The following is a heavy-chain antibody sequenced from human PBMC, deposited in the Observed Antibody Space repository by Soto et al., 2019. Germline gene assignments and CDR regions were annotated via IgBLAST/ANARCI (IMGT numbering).Heavy chain of an antibody. V-gene: IGHV4-39*07. CDR3: ARVKVYDSSGYYYAYYYYGMDV. Sequence: SATPSLTCIVSGKSIRGTIYYWGWIRQPPGKGLEWIGSIYYSGSTYYNPSLKSRVTISVDTSKNQFSLKLSSVTAADTAVYYCARVKVYDSSGYYYAYYYYGMDVWGQGTTVT. J-gene: IGHJ6*02. CDR1: GKSIRGTIYY. CDR2: IYYSGST. D-gene: IGHD3-22*01.